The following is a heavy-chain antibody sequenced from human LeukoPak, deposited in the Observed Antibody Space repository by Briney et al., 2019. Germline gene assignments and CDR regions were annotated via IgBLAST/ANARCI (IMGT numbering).Heavy chain of an antibody. Sequence: ASVKVSCKASGYTFTSYAMHWVRQAPGQRLEWMGWINAGNGNTKYSQKFQGRVTMTRDTSISTAYMELSRLRSDDTAVYYCARDQWSGSGAYYYGMDVWGQGTTVTVSS. CDR1: GYTFTSYA. J-gene: IGHJ6*02. CDR3: ARDQWSGSGAYYYGMDV. D-gene: IGHD3-3*01. CDR2: INAGNGNT. V-gene: IGHV1-3*01.